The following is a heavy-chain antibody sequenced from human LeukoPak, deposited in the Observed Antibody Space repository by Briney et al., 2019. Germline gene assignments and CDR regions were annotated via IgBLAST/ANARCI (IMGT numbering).Heavy chain of an antibody. CDR3: SRSSSRNFGVVIKSYYYYMDV. J-gene: IGHJ6*03. CDR1: GFTFGDYA. D-gene: IGHD3-3*01. CDR2: IRSKAYGGTT. V-gene: IGHV3-49*04. Sequence: QPGRSLRLSCTASGFTFGDYAMSWVRQAPGKGLEWVSFIRSKAYGGTTEYAASVKGRFTISRDDSKSLAYLQMNSLKTEDTAVYYCSRSSSRNFGVVIKSYYYYMDVWGKGTTVTVSS.